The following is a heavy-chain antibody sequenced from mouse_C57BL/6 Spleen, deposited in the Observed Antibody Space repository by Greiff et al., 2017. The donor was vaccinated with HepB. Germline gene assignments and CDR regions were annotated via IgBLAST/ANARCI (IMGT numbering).Heavy chain of an antibody. J-gene: IGHJ2*01. Sequence: QLKQPGAELVRPGSSVKLSCKASGYTFTSYWMHWVKQRPIQGLEWIGNIDPSDSETHYNQKFKDKATLTVDKSSSTAYMQLSSLTSEDSAVYYCARRTGREFDYWGQGTTLTVSS. D-gene: IGHD4-1*01. CDR1: GYTFTSYW. CDR2: IDPSDSET. V-gene: IGHV1-52*01. CDR3: ARRTGREFDY.